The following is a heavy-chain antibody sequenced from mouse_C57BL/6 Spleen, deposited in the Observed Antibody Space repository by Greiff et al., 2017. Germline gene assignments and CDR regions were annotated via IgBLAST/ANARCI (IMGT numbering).Heavy chain of an antibody. V-gene: IGHV1-63*01. CDR2: IYPGGGYT. D-gene: IGHD2-3*01. CDR1: GYTFTNYW. J-gene: IGHJ4*01. Sequence: QVQLQQSGAELVRPGTSVKMSCKASGYTFTNYWIGWAKQRPGHGLEWIGDIYPGGGYTNYNEKFKGKATLTADNSSSTAYMQFSSLTSEDSAIYYGARERDGYYGAMDYWGQGTSVTVSS. CDR3: ARERDGYYGAMDY.